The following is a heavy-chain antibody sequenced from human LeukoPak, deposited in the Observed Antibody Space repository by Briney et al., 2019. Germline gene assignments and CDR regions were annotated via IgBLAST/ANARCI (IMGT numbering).Heavy chain of an antibody. CDR3: ARDEYNWFDP. CDR1: GGSISSYY. CDR2: IYYSGST. Sequence: PSETLSLTCTVSGGSISSYYWSWVRQPPGKGLEWIGYIYYSGSTNYNPSLKSRVTIPVDTSKNQFSLKLSFVTAADTAVYYCARDEYNWFDPWGQGTLVTVSS. J-gene: IGHJ5*02. V-gene: IGHV4-59*01.